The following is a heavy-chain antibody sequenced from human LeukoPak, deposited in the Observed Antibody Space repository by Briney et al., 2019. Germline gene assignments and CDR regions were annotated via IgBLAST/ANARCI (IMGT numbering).Heavy chain of an antibody. D-gene: IGHD6-13*01. CDR3: ARDLFAQQELSFDP. CDR1: GYTFTGYY. J-gene: IGHJ5*02. CDR2: INPNNGGT. V-gene: IGHV1-2*02. Sequence: GASVKVSCKASGYTFTGYYMHWVRQAPGQGLEWMGWINPNNGGTNYAQKFQGRVTLTRDTSISTAYMELSRLRSDDTAVYYCARDLFAQQELSFDPWGQGTLVTVSS.